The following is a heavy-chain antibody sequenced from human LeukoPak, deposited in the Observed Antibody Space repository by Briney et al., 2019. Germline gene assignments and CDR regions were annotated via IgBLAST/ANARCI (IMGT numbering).Heavy chain of an antibody. CDR1: GFTFSSYA. D-gene: IGHD5/OR15-5a*01. V-gene: IGHV3-23*01. CDR3: AKDLPPNHLSYYFDY. J-gene: IGHJ4*02. CDR2: ISGSGGST. Sequence: PGGSLRLSCAASGFTFSSYAMSWVRQAPGKGLEWVSSISGSGGSTYYAHSVKGRFTISRDNSKNTLYLQMNSLRAEDTAVYYCAKDLPPNHLSYYFDYWGQGNLVTVSS.